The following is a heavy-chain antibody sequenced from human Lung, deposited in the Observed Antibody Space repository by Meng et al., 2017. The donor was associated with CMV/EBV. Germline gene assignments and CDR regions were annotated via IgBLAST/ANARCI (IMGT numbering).Heavy chain of an antibody. V-gene: IGHV4-30-4*01. D-gene: IGHD2-2*01. Sequence: QVQLQKSGPGLVKPSQTLSLTCTASGDSISSGEYFWSWIRQPPGKGLEWIGYMDYRGSTFYNPSLKSRVTISVDTSKNQFSLKLSSVTAADTAVYFCARGELLWDYWGQGTLVTVSS. CDR3: ARGELLWDY. J-gene: IGHJ4*02. CDR1: GDSISSGEYF. CDR2: MDYRGST.